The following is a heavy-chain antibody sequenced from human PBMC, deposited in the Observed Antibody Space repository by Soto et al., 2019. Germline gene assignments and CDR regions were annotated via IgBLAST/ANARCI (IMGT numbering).Heavy chain of an antibody. CDR1: GGSFSGYY. J-gene: IGHJ1*01. CDR2: INHSGST. Sequence: PSETLSLTCAVYGGSFSGYYWSWIRQPPGKGLEWIGEINHSGSTNYNPSLKSRVTISVDTSKNQFSLKLSSVTAADTAVYYCASGSSWFGEYFQHWGQGTLFTVSS. V-gene: IGHV4-34*01. D-gene: IGHD6-13*01. CDR3: ASGSSWFGEYFQH.